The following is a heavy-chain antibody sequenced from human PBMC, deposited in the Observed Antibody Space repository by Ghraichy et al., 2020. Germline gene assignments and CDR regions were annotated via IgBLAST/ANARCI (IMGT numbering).Heavy chain of an antibody. V-gene: IGHV3-23*01. CDR3: AKDGGFSGSYWRDDFDI. D-gene: IGHD1-26*01. CDR2: IRTSGDNT. J-gene: IGHJ3*02. Sequence: GGSLRLSCAASGFTFSSYAMSWVRQAPGKGLEWVSTIRTSGDNTYYADSVKGRFTISRDNSKNTLSLQMNNLRAEDTAVYHCAKDGGFSGSYWRDDFDIWGRGRMVSVCS. CDR1: GFTFSSYA.